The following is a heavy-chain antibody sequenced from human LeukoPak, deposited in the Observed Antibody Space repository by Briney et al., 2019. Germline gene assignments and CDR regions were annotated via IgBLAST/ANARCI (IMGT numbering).Heavy chain of an antibody. D-gene: IGHD3-22*01. Sequence: KTGGSLRLSCAASGFTFSSYSMNWVRQAPGKGLEWVSSISSSSSYIYYTDSVKGRFTISRDNAKNSLYLQMNSLRAEDTAVYYCAKGIYYDSSGYAPTHYYYGMDVWGQGTTVTVSS. CDR3: AKGIYYDSSGYAPTHYYYGMDV. CDR1: GFTFSSYS. CDR2: ISSSSSYI. J-gene: IGHJ6*02. V-gene: IGHV3-21*01.